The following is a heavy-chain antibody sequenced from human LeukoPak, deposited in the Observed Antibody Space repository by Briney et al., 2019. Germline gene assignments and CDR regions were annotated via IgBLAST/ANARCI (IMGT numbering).Heavy chain of an antibody. CDR2: IYYSGST. Sequence: SETLSLTCTVSGGSISSYYWSWIRQPPGKGLEWIGYIYYSGSTNYNPSLKSRVTISVDTSKNQFSLKLSSVTAADAAVYYCARRRGRYGSGSYYAFDIWGQGTMVTVSS. CDR3: ARRRGRYGSGSYYAFDI. CDR1: GGSISSYY. V-gene: IGHV4-59*08. J-gene: IGHJ3*02. D-gene: IGHD3-10*01.